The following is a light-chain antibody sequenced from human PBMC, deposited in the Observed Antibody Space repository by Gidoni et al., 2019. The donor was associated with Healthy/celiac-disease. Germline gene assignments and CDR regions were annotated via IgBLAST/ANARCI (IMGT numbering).Light chain of an antibody. Sequence: EIVLTQSPATLSLSPGERATLSCRASQSVSSYLAWYQQKPGQAPRLLIYDASNRATGIPARFSGSGSGTDFTLTIISLEPEDFAVYYCHQRSNSLTFGGGTKVEIK. J-gene: IGKJ4*01. V-gene: IGKV3-11*01. CDR2: DAS. CDR3: HQRSNSLT. CDR1: QSVSSY.